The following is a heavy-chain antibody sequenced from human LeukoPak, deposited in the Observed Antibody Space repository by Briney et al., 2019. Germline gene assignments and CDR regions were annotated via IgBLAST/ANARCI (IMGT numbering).Heavy chain of an antibody. CDR3: TRGSIAYYYMDV. V-gene: IGHV4-4*07. D-gene: IGHD3-22*01. CDR2: IHTSGST. Sequence: SETLSLTCTVSGGSITSYYWSWIRLPAGKGLEWIGRIHTSGSTHYNPSLKSRVTMSGDTSKNQFSLKLSSVTAADTAVYYCTRGSIAYYYMDVWGKGTTVTISS. J-gene: IGHJ6*03. CDR1: GGSITSYY.